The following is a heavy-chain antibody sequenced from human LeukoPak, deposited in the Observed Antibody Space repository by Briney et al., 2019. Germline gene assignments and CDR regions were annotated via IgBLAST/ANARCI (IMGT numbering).Heavy chain of an antibody. CDR1: GYTFTGYY. CDR2: INPNSGGT. D-gene: IGHD4-23*01. V-gene: IGHV1-2*02. CDR3: ARAVHDYGGNPYYFDY. Sequence: ASVKVSCKASGYTFTGYYMHWVRQAPGQGLEWMGWINPNSGGTNYAQKFQGRVTMTRDTSISTAYMELSRPRSDDTAVYYYARAVHDYGGNPYYFDYWGQGTLVTVSS. J-gene: IGHJ4*02.